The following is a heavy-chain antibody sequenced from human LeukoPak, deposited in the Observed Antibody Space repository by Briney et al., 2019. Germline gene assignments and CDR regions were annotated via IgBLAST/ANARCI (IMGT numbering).Heavy chain of an antibody. Sequence: PGESLQISCKGSGYTFTSYWIGWVRQVPGKGLEWMGIIYPGDSDTRYSPPFQGQVTISADKSISTAYLQWSSLKASDTAMYYCARPPYYYDSSGYNDAFDIWGQGTMVTVSS. CDR1: GYTFTSYW. CDR2: IYPGDSDT. D-gene: IGHD3-22*01. V-gene: IGHV5-51*01. J-gene: IGHJ3*02. CDR3: ARPPYYYDSSGYNDAFDI.